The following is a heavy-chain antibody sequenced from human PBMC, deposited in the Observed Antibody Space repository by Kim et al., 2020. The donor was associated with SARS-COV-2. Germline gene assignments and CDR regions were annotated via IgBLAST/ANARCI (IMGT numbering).Heavy chain of an antibody. V-gene: IGHV3-33*06. CDR1: GFTFSSYG. D-gene: IGHD3-16*01. CDR3: AKDLEGDYGPYGMDV. J-gene: IGHJ6*02. CDR2: IWYDGSNK. Sequence: GGSLRLSCAASGFTFSSYGMHWVRQAPGKGLEWVAVIWYDGSNKYYADSVKGRFTISRDNSKNTLYLQMNSLRAEDTAVYYCAKDLEGDYGPYGMDVWGQGTTVTVSS.